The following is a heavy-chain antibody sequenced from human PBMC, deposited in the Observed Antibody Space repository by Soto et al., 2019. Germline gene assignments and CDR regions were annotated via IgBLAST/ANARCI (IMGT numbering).Heavy chain of an antibody. V-gene: IGHV3-53*01. D-gene: IGHD3-22*01. CDR2: IYSGGST. CDR3: ARNYYDSGGGFDY. Sequence: EVQLVESGGGLIQPGGSLRHSCAASGLTVSSKYMSWVRQAPGKGLEWVSVIYSGGSTYYADSVKGRFTISRDNSKNTLYLQMNSLRAEDTAVYYCARNYYDSGGGFDYWGQGTLVTVSS. J-gene: IGHJ4*02. CDR1: GLTVSSKY.